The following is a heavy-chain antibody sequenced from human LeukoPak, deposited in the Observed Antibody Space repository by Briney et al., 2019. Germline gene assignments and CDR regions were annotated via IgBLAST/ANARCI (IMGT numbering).Heavy chain of an antibody. CDR3: ARSDPEYYDILTGYRYNWFDP. CDR1: GGSISSXSXX. CDR2: IXYSGST. V-gene: IGHV4-39*07. D-gene: IGHD3-9*01. Sequence: XETXXXXXXVSGGSISSXSXXXGWIRQPPGXXXXXXXXIXYSGSTYYNPSLKSRVTISVDTSKNQFSLKLSSVTAADTAVYYCARSDPEYYDILTGYRYNWFDPWGQGTLVTVSS. J-gene: IGHJ5*02.